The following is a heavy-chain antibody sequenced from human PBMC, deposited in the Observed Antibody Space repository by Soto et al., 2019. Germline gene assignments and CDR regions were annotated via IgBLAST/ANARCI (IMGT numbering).Heavy chain of an antibody. Sequence: PSETLSLTCTVSGGSISSSSYYWGWIRQPPGKGLEWIGSIYYSGSTYYNPSLKSRVTISVDTSKNQFSLKLSSVTAADTAVYYCARTLSRWMGWNDQLDAFDIWGQGTMVTVSS. CDR2: IYYSGST. D-gene: IGHD1-1*01. V-gene: IGHV4-39*01. J-gene: IGHJ3*02. CDR1: GGSISSSSYY. CDR3: ARTLSRWMGWNDQLDAFDI.